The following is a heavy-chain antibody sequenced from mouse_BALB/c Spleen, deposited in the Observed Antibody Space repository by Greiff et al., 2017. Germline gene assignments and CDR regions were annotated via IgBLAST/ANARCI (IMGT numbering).Heavy chain of an antibody. D-gene: IGHD2-1*01. Sequence: VQLQQSGAELVKPGASVKLSCTASGFNFKDTYMHWVKQRPEQGLEWIGRIDPANGNTKYDPKFQGKATITADKSSSTAYMQLSSLTSEDSAVTYCAYGNPFDYWGQGTTLTVSS. J-gene: IGHJ2*01. CDR1: GFNFKDTY. V-gene: IGHV14-3*02. CDR3: AYGNPFDY. CDR2: IDPANGNT.